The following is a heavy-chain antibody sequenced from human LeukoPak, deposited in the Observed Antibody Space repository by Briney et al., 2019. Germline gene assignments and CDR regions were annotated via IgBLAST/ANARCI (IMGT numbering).Heavy chain of an antibody. CDR1: GGSISSSSYY. CDR3: ARFSGSYWGDDAFDI. V-gene: IGHV4-61*02. Sequence: SETLSLTCTVSGGSISSSSYYWSWIRQPAGKGLEWIGRIYTSGSTNYNPSLKSRVTISVDTSKNQFSLKLSSVTAADTAVYYCARFSGSYWGDDAFDIWGQGTMVTVSS. J-gene: IGHJ3*02. CDR2: IYTSGST. D-gene: IGHD1-26*01.